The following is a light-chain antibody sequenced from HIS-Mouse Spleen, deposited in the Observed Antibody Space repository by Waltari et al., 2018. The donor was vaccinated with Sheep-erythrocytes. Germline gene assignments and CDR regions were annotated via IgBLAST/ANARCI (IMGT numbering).Light chain of an antibody. V-gene: IGKV1-8*01. Sequence: AIRMTQSPSSLSASTGDRVTITCRASQGISSYLAWYQQKPGKAPKLLIYAASTLQSGVPSRFSGSGSGTDFTLTISCLQPEDFATYYCQQSYSTPPLTFGGGTKVEIK. CDR3: QQSYSTPPLT. CDR1: QGISSY. CDR2: AAS. J-gene: IGKJ4*01.